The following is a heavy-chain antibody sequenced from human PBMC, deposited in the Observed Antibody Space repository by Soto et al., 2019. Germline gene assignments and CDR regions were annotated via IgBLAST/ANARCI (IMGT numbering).Heavy chain of an antibody. CDR1: GGSISSGGYY. Sequence: SETLSLTCTVSGGSISSGGYYWSWIRQHPGKGLEWIGYIYYSGSTYYNPSLKSRVTISVDTSKNQFSLKLSSVTAADTAVYYCARGYDYTYSNWYFDLRGRGTLVTVSS. J-gene: IGHJ2*01. V-gene: IGHV4-31*03. D-gene: IGHD4-4*01. CDR2: IYYSGST. CDR3: ARGYDYTYSNWYFDL.